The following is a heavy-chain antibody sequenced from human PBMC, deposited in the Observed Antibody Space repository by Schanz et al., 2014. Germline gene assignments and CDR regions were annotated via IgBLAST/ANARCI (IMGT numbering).Heavy chain of an antibody. D-gene: IGHD3-10*01. V-gene: IGHV3-7*03. CDR2: IKQDGSEK. CDR3: AARSRGLTFYFDS. Sequence: EVQLVESGGGLIQPGGSLRLSCAVSGFTFSSYWMSWVRQAPGEGLEWVANIKQDGSEKYYVDSVKGRFTISRDTSKSTLYLQMNRLRAEDTAVYHCAARSRGLTFYFDSWGQGTLVTVSS. J-gene: IGHJ4*02. CDR1: GFTFSSYW.